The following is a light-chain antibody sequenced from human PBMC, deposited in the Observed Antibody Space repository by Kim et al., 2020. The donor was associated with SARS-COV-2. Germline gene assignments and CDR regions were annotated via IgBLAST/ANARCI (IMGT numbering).Light chain of an antibody. CDR3: GTWDGSLSL. V-gene: IGLV1-51*01. Sequence: QSVLTQPPSVSAAPGQKVTISCSGSSSNIGNNYVSWYQQLPGTAPKLLIYDNNKRPSGIPDRFSGSKSGTSATLGITGLQTGDEADYYCGTWDGSLSLFGGVTKLTVL. CDR1: SSNIGNNY. CDR2: DNN. J-gene: IGLJ3*02.